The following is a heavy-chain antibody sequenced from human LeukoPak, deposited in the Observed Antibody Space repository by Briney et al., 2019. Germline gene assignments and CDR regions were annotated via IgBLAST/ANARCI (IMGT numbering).Heavy chain of an antibody. D-gene: IGHD6-19*01. CDR1: GFTFGDYA. Sequence: GGSLRLSCTASGFTFGDYAMSWVRQAPGKGLEWVGFIRTKAYGGTTQYAASVKDRFTISRDDSKNFAYLQMNSPKTEDTAVYYCTRDRYSSGWGTFDYWGQGTLVTVSP. V-gene: IGHV3-49*04. CDR2: IRTKAYGGTT. J-gene: IGHJ4*02. CDR3: TRDRYSSGWGTFDY.